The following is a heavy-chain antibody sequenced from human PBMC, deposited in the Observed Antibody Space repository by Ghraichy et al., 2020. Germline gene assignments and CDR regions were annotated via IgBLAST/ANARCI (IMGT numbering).Heavy chain of an antibody. J-gene: IGHJ4*02. CDR1: GGSISSGGYY. CDR2: IYYSGST. Sequence: SCTVSGGSISSGGYYWSWIRQHPGKGLEWIGYIYYSGSTYYNPSLNSRVTISVDTSKNQFSLKLSSVTAADTAVYYCARETYCGGDCYYNYWGQGTLVTVSS. V-gene: IGHV4-31*03. D-gene: IGHD2-21*02. CDR3: ARETYCGGDCYYNY.